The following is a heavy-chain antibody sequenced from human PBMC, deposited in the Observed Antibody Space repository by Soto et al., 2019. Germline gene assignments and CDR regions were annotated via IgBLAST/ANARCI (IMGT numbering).Heavy chain of an antibody. D-gene: IGHD6-19*01. Sequence: EVQLVESGGGLVQPGGSLRLSCAASGFTFSSYWMHWVRQAPGKGLVWVSRGNSDGSRTSYADSVKGRFTISRDNAKNTLYLQMTSLRAEDTAVYYCVRETSRSGGMDVWGQGTTVTVSS. CDR3: VRETSRSGGMDV. CDR1: GFTFSSYW. CDR2: GNSDGSRT. J-gene: IGHJ6*02. V-gene: IGHV3-74*01.